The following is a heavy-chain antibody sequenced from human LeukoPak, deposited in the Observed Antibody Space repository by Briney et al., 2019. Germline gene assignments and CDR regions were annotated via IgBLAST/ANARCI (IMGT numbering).Heavy chain of an antibody. CDR2: INHREST. Sequence: KPSETLSLTCAVYGGSFSGYYWSGIRQPPGKGLEWIGEINHRESTNYNPSLKSRVTISVDTSKNQFSLKLSSVTAADTAVYYCARARWVNYMTTVSTFDYWGQGTLVTVSS. CDR3: ARARWVNYMTTVSTFDY. V-gene: IGHV4-34*01. D-gene: IGHD4-17*01. CDR1: GGSFSGYY. J-gene: IGHJ4*02.